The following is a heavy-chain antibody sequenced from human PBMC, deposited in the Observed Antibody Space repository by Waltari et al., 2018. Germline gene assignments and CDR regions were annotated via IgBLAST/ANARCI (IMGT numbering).Heavy chain of an antibody. V-gene: IGHV3-30*03. J-gene: IGHJ6*02. CDR1: GFTFRSSG. CDR2: ISSDGSRK. CDR3: ASCTGGNCYYYGFDV. Sequence: QVQLVESGGGVVQPGRSLSLSCAASGFTFRSSGIHWGRQTPGRGVEWVAVISSDGSRKSYADSVKGRFSISRDNSKNSLSLEMNSLRPEDTAVYYCASCTGGNCYYYGFDVWGQGTTVTVSS. D-gene: IGHD2-8*02.